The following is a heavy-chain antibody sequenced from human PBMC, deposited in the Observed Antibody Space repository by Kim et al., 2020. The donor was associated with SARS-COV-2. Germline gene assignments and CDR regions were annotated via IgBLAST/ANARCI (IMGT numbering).Heavy chain of an antibody. CDR1: GGSISSSSYY. J-gene: IGHJ3*02. CDR2: IYYSGST. D-gene: IGHD2-15*01. CDR3: ADGGRNPDDAFDI. V-gene: IGHV4-39*01. Sequence: SETLSLTCTVSGGSISSSSYYWGWIRQPPGKGLEWIGSIYYSGSTYYNPSLKSRVTISVDTSKNQFSLKLSSVTAADTAVYYCADGGRNPDDAFDIWGQGTMVTVSS.